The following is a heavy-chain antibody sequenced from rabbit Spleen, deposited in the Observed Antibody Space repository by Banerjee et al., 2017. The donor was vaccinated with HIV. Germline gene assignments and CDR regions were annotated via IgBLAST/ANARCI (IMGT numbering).Heavy chain of an antibody. J-gene: IGHJ6*01. CDR1: GLDFSKNYW. D-gene: IGHD8-1*01. CDR3: ARDAGTSFSTYGMDL. CDR2: AYAGSSGSS. Sequence: QEQLVESGGGLVKPGAALTLTCKASGLDFSKNYWICWVRQAPGKGLEWVACAYAGSSGSSYSATWAKGRFTISKTSSTTVTLQMTSLTAADTATYFCARDAGTSFSTYGMDLWGPGTLVTVS. V-gene: IGHV1S45*01.